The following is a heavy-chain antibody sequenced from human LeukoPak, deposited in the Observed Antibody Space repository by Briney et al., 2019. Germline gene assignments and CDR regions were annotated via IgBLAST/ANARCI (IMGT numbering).Heavy chain of an antibody. D-gene: IGHD3-3*01. CDR3: ARDNEMMSGYYHGLDV. CDR1: GGSISSYY. Sequence: SETLSLTCTVSGGSISSYYWSWIRQPAGKGLEWIGHIYTSGSTNYNPSLKSRVTMSVDTSKNQFSLKLSSVTAADTAVYYCARDNEMMSGYYHGLDVWGRGTTVTVSS. J-gene: IGHJ6*02. V-gene: IGHV4-4*07. CDR2: IYTSGST.